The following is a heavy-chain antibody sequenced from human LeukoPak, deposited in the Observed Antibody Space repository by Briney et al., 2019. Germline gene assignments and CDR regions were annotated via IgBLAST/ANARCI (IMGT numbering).Heavy chain of an antibody. Sequence: ASVKVSCKVSGYTLTELSMHWVRQAPGKGLEWMGGFDPEDGETIYAQKFQGRVTMTEDTSTDTAYVELSSLRSEDTAVYYCATGGITGTTYAFDIWGQGTMVTVSS. CDR1: GYTLTELS. CDR3: ATGGITGTTYAFDI. J-gene: IGHJ3*02. D-gene: IGHD1-20*01. CDR2: FDPEDGET. V-gene: IGHV1-24*01.